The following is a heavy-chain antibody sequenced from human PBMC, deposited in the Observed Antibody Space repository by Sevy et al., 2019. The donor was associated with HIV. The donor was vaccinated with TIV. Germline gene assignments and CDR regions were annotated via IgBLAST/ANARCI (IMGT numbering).Heavy chain of an antibody. V-gene: IGHV1-18*01. J-gene: IGHJ4*02. D-gene: IGHD6-19*01. CDR1: GYTFNSYS. Sequence: ASVKVSCKTSGYTFNSYSITWVRQAPGQGLEWMGWVSPNNADRKVAQRLQGRVTLITDTSTVTAYMELRSLRSDDTALYYCAKSRGSSGFLHWGPGTMVTVSS. CDR3: AKSRGSSGFLH. CDR2: VSPNNADR.